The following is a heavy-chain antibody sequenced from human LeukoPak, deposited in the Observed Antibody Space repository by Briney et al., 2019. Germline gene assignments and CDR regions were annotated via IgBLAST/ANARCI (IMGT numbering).Heavy chain of an antibody. CDR3: ARDRGYSYDITYYFDY. D-gene: IGHD5-18*01. V-gene: IGHV1-2*02. J-gene: IGHJ4*02. CDR2: INPNSGGT. CDR1: GYTFTGYY. Sequence: ASVNVSCKASGYTFTGYYMHWVRQAPGQGLEWMGWINPNSGGTNYAQKFQGRVTMTRDTSISTAYMEVSRLRSDDTAVYYCARDRGYSYDITYYFDYWGQGTLVTVSS.